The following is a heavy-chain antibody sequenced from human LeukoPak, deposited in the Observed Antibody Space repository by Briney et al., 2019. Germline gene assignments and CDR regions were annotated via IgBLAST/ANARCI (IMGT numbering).Heavy chain of an antibody. V-gene: IGHV4-34*01. CDR2: VNHSGST. Sequence: SETLPLTCAVYGGSFSGYYWSWIRQPPGKGLEWIGEVNHSGSTNYNPSLKSRVTISVDTSKNQFSLKLSSVTAADTAVYYCARLIVATTKRMFRFDYWGQGTLVTVSS. CDR1: GGSFSGYY. D-gene: IGHD5-12*01. J-gene: IGHJ4*02. CDR3: ARLIVATTKRMFRFDY.